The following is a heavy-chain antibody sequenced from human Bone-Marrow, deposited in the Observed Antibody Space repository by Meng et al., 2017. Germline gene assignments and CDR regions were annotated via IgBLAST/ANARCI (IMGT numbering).Heavy chain of an antibody. V-gene: IGHV1-46*01. Sequence: VSCKASGYIFTNYYMHWVRQAPGQGLEWMGIIKPSGGSTTYAQKFQGRLSMTRDMSTGTIYMELSSLTSEDTAVYYCARDLTVVVIALGYWGQGTLVTVSS. CDR1: GYIFTNYY. J-gene: IGHJ4*02. CDR3: ARDLTVVVIALGY. D-gene: IGHD3-22*01. CDR2: IKPSGGST.